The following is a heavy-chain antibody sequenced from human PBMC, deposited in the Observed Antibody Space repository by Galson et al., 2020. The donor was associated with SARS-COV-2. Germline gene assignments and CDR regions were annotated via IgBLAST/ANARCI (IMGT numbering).Heavy chain of an antibody. CDR2: ISSSSSYI. V-gene: IGHV3-21*01. CDR1: GFTFSSYS. Sequence: GGSLRLSCAASGFTFSSYSMNWVRQAPGKGLEWVSSISSSSSYIYYADSVKGRFTISRDNAKNSLYLQMNSLRAEDTAVYYCARDRHYDILTGYYADSPKNWFDPWGQGTLVTVSS. D-gene: IGHD3-9*01. J-gene: IGHJ5*02. CDR3: ARDRHYDILTGYYADSPKNWFDP.